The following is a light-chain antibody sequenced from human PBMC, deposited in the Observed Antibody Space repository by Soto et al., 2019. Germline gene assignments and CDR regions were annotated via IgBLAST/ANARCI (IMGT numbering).Light chain of an antibody. J-gene: IGKJ2*01. CDR2: GAS. V-gene: IGKV3-20*01. CDR1: QSVSSNY. CDR3: QQYGRSPPFA. Sequence: EIVLTQSPGTLSLSPGERATISCRASQSVSSNYIAWYQQNPGQAPRLLIYGASTRATGIPDRFSGSGSGTDFTLTISRLEPEDFAVYFCQQYGRSPPFAFGQGTKVDI.